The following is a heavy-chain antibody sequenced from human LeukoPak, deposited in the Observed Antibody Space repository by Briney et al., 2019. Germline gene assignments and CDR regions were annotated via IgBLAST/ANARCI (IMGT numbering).Heavy chain of an antibody. CDR2: ISAYNGNT. CDR1: GYTFTSYG. V-gene: IGHV1-18*01. D-gene: IGHD2-15*01. CDR3: ARDPRPFKYCSGGSCYTFYYMDV. J-gene: IGHJ6*03. Sequence: GASVKVSCKASGYTFTSYGISWVRQAPGQGLEWMGWISAYNGNTNYAQKLQGRVTMTTDTSTSTAYMELSRLRSDDTAVYYCARDPRPFKYCSGGSCYTFYYMDVWGKGTTVTVSS.